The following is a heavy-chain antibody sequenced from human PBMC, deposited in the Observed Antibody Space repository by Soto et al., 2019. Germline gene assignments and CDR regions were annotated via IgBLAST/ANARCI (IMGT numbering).Heavy chain of an antibody. CDR2: IYYSGST. CDR3: AREVSGSYSPFFDY. CDR1: GGSISSYY. V-gene: IGHV4-59*01. J-gene: IGHJ4*02. Sequence: SETLSLTCTVSGGSISSYYWSWIRQPPGKGLEWIGYIYYSGSTNYNPSLKSRVTISVDTSKNQFSLKLSSVTAADTAVYYCAREVSGSYSPFFDYWGQGTLVTVSS. D-gene: IGHD1-26*01.